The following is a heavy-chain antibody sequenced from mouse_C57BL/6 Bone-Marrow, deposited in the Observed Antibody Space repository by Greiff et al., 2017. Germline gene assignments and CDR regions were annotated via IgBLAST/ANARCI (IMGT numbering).Heavy chain of an antibody. V-gene: IGHV1-63*01. D-gene: IGHD2-14*01. CDR3: ARDGRYDGARDY. Sequence: VQLQQSGAELVRPGTSVKMSCKASGYTFTNYWIGWAKQRPGHGLEWIGDIYPGGGYTNYTETFKGKATLTADKSSSTAYMQFSSLTSEDSAIYYCARDGRYDGARDYWGQGTSVTVSS. J-gene: IGHJ4*01. CDR2: IYPGGGYT. CDR1: GYTFTNYW.